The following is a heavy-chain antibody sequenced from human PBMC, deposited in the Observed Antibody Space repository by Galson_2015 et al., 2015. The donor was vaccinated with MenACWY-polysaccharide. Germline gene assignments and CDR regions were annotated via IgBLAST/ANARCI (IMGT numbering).Heavy chain of an antibody. D-gene: IGHD2-2*02. CDR1: GFTFDDYA. CDR2: ISWKSGTI. J-gene: IGHJ4*02. V-gene: IGHV3-9*01. Sequence: SLRLSCAASGFTFDDYAMHWVRQAPGKGLEWVSGISWKSGTIGYADSVMGRFTISRDNAKNSLYLQMNSLRADDTALYYCAKDRYCTSTSCYRGFDYWGQGTLVTVSS. CDR3: AKDRYCTSTSCYRGFDY.